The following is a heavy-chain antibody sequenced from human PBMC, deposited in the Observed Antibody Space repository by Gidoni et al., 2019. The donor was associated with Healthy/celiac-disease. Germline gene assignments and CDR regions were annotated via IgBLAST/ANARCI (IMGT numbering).Heavy chain of an antibody. CDR1: GFTVSSNY. CDR3: AAYYYDSSGYPN. Sequence: EVQLVESGGGLVQPGGSLRLSCAASGFTVSSNYMSWVRQAPGKGLEWVSVSYSGGSTYYADSVKGRFTISRDNSKNTLYLQMNSLRAEDTAVYYCAAYYYDSSGYPNWGQGTLVTVSS. J-gene: IGHJ4*02. CDR2: SYSGGST. V-gene: IGHV3-66*01. D-gene: IGHD3-22*01.